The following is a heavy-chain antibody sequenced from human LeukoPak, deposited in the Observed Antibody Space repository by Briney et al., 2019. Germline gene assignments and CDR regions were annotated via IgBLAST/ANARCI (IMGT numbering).Heavy chain of an antibody. Sequence: SETLSLTCTVSGGSISSGGYYWSWIRQHPGKGLEWIGYIYYSGSTYYNPSLKSRVTISVDTSKNQFSLKLSSVTAADTAVYYCARGSGHQLDYWGQGTLVTVSS. D-gene: IGHD2-2*01. V-gene: IGHV4-31*03. CDR2: IYYSGST. J-gene: IGHJ4*02. CDR3: ARGSGHQLDY. CDR1: GGSISSGGYY.